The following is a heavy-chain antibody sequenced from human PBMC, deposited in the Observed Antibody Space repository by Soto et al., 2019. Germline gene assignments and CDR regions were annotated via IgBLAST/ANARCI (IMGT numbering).Heavy chain of an antibody. CDR3: AKGFSRYFDY. CDR1: GFTFDDYA. Sequence: DVQLVESGGALVQPGRSLRLSCTASGFTFDDYAMHWVRQAPGKGLEWISGISWNNSITGYADSVKGRFTISRDNAKNSLYLQMNSLRVEYTAFYYCAKGFSRYFDYWGQGTLVTVSS. D-gene: IGHD2-2*01. CDR2: ISWNNSIT. V-gene: IGHV3-9*01. J-gene: IGHJ4*02.